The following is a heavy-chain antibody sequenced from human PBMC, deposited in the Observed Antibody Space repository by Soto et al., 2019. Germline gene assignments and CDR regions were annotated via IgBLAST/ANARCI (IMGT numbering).Heavy chain of an antibody. CDR1: GGSISKFY. Sequence: QVQLQESGPGLVKPSETLSLTCNVSGGSISKFYWAWIRKTAGNALGWMGRVYATGTTDYNPSLRSRVAMSVDISKKTFSLRLRSVTGADSGVYYCVRDGSKSLRDWFDPWGQGILVTVSS. CDR2: VYATGTT. V-gene: IGHV4-4*07. J-gene: IGHJ5*02. CDR3: VRDGSKSLRDWFDP.